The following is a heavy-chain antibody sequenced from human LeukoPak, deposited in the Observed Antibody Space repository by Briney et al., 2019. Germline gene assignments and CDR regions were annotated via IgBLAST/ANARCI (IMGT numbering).Heavy chain of an antibody. CDR3: ARHMSGTGLNYYFSYYMDV. Sequence: GESLKISCKASGYSFTNYWIGWVRQMPGKGLEWMGIIYPGDSDIRYSPSFQGQVTISADKSISTAYLQWSSLKASDTAMYYCARHMSGTGLNYYFSYYMDVWGKGTTVTVSS. D-gene: IGHD2-8*02. V-gene: IGHV5-51*01. J-gene: IGHJ6*03. CDR1: GYSFTNYW. CDR2: IYPGDSDI.